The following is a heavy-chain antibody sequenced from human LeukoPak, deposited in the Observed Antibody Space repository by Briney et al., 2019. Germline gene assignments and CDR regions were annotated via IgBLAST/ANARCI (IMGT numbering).Heavy chain of an antibody. Sequence: GASVKVSCKASGGTFSSYAISWVRQAPGQGLEWMGGIIPIFGTANYAQKFQGRVTITADESTSTAYMELSSLRSEDTAVYYCARAAYSYGHFYFDYWGQGTLVTVSS. CDR2: IIPIFGTA. CDR3: ARAAYSYGHFYFDY. CDR1: GGTFSSYA. V-gene: IGHV1-69*13. D-gene: IGHD5-18*01. J-gene: IGHJ4*02.